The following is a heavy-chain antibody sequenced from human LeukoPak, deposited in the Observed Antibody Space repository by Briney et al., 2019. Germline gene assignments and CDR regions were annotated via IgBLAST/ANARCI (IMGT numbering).Heavy chain of an antibody. CDR3: ASPSGYYFYFDY. CDR2: INQDGSQK. Sequence: GGSLRLSCAASGLTFSSYWMSWVRQAPGKGLESVANINQDGSQKYYVDSVKGRFTISRDNAKNSLYLQMNSLRAEDTAVYYCASPSGYYFYFDYSGQGTLVTVYS. D-gene: IGHD3-22*01. J-gene: IGHJ4*02. CDR1: GLTFSSYW. V-gene: IGHV3-7*01.